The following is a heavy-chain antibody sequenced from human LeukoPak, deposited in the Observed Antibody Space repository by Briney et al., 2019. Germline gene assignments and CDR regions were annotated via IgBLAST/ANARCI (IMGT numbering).Heavy chain of an antibody. CDR2: INHSGST. CDR3: ARGSTPLAYEKTRYFDY. Sequence: PSETLSLTCAVYGGSFSGYYWSWIRQPPGKGLEWIGEINHSGSTNYNPSLKSRVTISVDTSKNQFSLKLSSVTAADTAVYYCARGSTPLAYEKTRYFDYWGQGTLVTVSS. V-gene: IGHV4-34*01. D-gene: IGHD2-15*01. CDR1: GGSFSGYY. J-gene: IGHJ4*02.